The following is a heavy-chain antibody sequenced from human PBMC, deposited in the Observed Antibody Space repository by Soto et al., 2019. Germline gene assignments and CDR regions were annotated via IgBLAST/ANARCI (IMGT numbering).Heavy chain of an antibody. CDR1: GGSISSSSYY. CDR2: IYYSGST. D-gene: IGHD3-3*01. V-gene: IGHV4-39*01. CDR3: ARQAVTIFGVVTHDFDY. Sequence: QLQLQESGPGLVKPSETLSLTCTVSGGSISSSSYYWGWIRQPPGKGLEWIGSIYYSGSTYYNPSLKSRVTLSVDTSKNQFSLKLSSVTAADTAVYYCARQAVTIFGVVTHDFDYWGQGTLVTVSS. J-gene: IGHJ4*02.